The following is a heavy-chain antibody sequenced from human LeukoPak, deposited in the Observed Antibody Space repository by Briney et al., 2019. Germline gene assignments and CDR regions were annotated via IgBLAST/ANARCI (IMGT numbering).Heavy chain of an antibody. J-gene: IGHJ3*01. CDR3: ARNLARRGREVVVPAANS. Sequence: SVKVSCKASGGTFSSYAISWVRQAPGQGLEWMGGIIPIFGTANYAQKFQGRVTITADESTSTAYMELSSLRSEDTAVYYCARNLARRGREVVVPAANSWGQGTMVTVSS. CDR1: GGTFSSYA. V-gene: IGHV1-69*13. CDR2: IIPIFGTA. D-gene: IGHD2-2*01.